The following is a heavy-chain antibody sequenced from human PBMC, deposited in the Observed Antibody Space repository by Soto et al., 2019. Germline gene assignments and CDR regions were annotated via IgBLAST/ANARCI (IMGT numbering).Heavy chain of an antibody. J-gene: IGHJ4*02. CDR3: ARAPYYYDSSGYWAY. V-gene: IGHV3-21*01. Sequence: EVQLVESVGGLVKPGGSLRLSCAASGFTFSSYSMNWVRQAPGKGLEWVSSISSSSSYIYYADSVKGRFTISRDNAKNSRYLQMNSLRAEDTAVYYCARAPYYYDSSGYWAYWGQGTLVTVSS. CDR2: ISSSSSYI. CDR1: GFTFSSYS. D-gene: IGHD3-22*01.